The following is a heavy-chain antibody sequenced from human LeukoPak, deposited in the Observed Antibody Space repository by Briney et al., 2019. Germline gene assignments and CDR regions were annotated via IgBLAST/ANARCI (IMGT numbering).Heavy chain of an antibody. CDR1: GFVFTNYW. CDR3: GKSEVTIPNSY. D-gene: IGHD2-21*02. Sequence: GGSLRLSCAASGFVFTNYWMSWVRQAPGKGLEWVANINYHGSEKYYVDSVKGRFTISRDNAKNSLYLQMNSLRVEDTAVYYCGKSEVTIPNSYWGQGTLVTVSS. CDR2: INYHGSEK. V-gene: IGHV3-7*01. J-gene: IGHJ4*02.